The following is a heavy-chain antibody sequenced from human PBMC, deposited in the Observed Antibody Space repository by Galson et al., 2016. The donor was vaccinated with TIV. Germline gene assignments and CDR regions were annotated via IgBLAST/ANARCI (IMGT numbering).Heavy chain of an antibody. CDR1: GFTFGSYG. Sequence: SLRLSCAASGFTFGSYGMHWVRQAPGKGLEWVAMISHGRSDKYYGDSVKGRFTISRDNSKNNLYLQMSSLTAEDTAVYYCARQWQSYYLDYWGQGTLVTVSS. CDR3: ARQWQSYYLDY. CDR2: ISHGRSDK. V-gene: IGHV3-33*01. J-gene: IGHJ4*02. D-gene: IGHD6-19*01.